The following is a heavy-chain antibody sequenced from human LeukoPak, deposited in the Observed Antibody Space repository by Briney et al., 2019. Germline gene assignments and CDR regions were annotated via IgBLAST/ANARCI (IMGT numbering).Heavy chain of an antibody. CDR1: GGSISGYY. V-gene: IGHV4-59*01. J-gene: IGHJ4*02. CDR3: ASSYYYGSGSYPQTFDY. D-gene: IGHD3-10*01. Sequence: PSETLSLTCTVSGGSISGYYWSWIRQPPGKGLEWIGYIYYSGSTNYNPSLKSRVTISVDTSKNQFSLKLSSVTAADTAVYYCASSYYYGSGSYPQTFDYWGQGTLVTVSS. CDR2: IYYSGST.